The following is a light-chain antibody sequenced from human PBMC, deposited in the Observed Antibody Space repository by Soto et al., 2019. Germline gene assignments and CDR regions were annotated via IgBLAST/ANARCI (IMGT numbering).Light chain of an antibody. CDR2: GAS. V-gene: IGKV3-20*01. Sequence: EIVLTRSPDPMYLSPGERATLSCRASQSLSSNYLAWYQQKPGQAPRLLIYGASSRATGIPDRFSGSGCGTDFTLTISRLEPEDFAVYYCQQYRIVGPGTKVDIK. CDR1: QSLSSNY. J-gene: IGKJ3*01. CDR3: QQYRI.